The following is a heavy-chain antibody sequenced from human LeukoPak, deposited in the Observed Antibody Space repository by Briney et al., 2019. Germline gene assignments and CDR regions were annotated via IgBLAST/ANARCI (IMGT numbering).Heavy chain of an antibody. V-gene: IGHV3-23*01. Sequence: GGSLRLSCAASGFTFSSYAMSWVRQAPGKGLEWVSAISGSGGSTYYADSVKGRFTISRDNSKNTLYLQMNSLRAEDMAVYYCAKASSIVGATRGNYFDYWGQGTLVTVSS. D-gene: IGHD1-26*01. CDR3: AKASSIVGATRGNYFDY. J-gene: IGHJ4*02. CDR2: ISGSGGST. CDR1: GFTFSSYA.